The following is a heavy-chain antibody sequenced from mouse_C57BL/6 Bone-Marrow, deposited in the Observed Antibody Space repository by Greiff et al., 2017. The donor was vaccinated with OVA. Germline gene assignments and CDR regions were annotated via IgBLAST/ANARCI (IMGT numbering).Heavy chain of an antibody. CDR3: TRYYLYYFDY. D-gene: IGHD1-1*02. CDR2: IAPETGGT. J-gene: IGHJ2*01. CDR1: GYTFTDYE. Sequence: QVQLQQSGAELVRPGASVTLSCKASGYTFTDYEMHWVKQTPVHGLEWIGAIAPETGGTAYNQKFKGKAILTADKSSSTAYMELRSLTSEDSAVYYCTRYYLYYFDYWGQGTTLTVSS. V-gene: IGHV1-15*01.